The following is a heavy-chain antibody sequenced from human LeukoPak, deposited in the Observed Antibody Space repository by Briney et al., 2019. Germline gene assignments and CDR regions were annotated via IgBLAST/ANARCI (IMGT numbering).Heavy chain of an antibody. Sequence: KPSETLPLTCTVSGGSISSYYWSWIRQPPGKGLEWIGYIYYSGSTNYNPSLKSRVTISVDTSKNQFSLKLSSVTAVDTAVYYCARVSLRAFDIWGQGTMVTVSS. CDR1: GGSISSYY. V-gene: IGHV4-59*01. CDR3: ARVSLRAFDI. CDR2: IYYSGST. J-gene: IGHJ3*02.